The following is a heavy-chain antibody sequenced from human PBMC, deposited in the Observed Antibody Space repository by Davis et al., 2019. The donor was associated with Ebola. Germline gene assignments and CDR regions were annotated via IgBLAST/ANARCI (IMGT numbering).Heavy chain of an antibody. CDR3: ARDHYDYRIGSGRVFDY. CDR1: RFIFDDYA. V-gene: IGHV3-43*02. Sequence: PGGSLRLSCVASRFIFDDYAMHWVRQGPGKGLEWVSLISGDGSNIYYAESVKGRFTISRDNSKNSLYLQMSSLTTGDTALYYCARDHYDYRIGSGRVFDYWGQGRLVTVSS. J-gene: IGHJ4*02. CDR2: ISGDGSNI. D-gene: IGHD3-10*01.